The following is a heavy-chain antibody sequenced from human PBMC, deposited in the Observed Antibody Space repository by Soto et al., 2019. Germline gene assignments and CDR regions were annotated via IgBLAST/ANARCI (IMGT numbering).Heavy chain of an antibody. D-gene: IGHD3-16*01. V-gene: IGHV4-34*01. Sequence: QVQLQQWGAGLLKPSETLSLTCAVYGGSFSGYYWSWIPQPPGKGLEWIGEINHSGSTNYNPSLKSRVTITVDTSKNQFSLKLSSVTAADTAVYYCVTGEDAFDIWGQETMVTVSS. CDR3: VTGEDAFDI. CDR2: INHSGST. CDR1: GGSFSGYY. J-gene: IGHJ3*02.